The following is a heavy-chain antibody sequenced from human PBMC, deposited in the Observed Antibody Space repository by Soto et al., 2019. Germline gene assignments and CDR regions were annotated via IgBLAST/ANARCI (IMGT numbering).Heavy chain of an antibody. CDR1: GFSCSNDA. CDR3: LRRARPDFYYMNV. V-gene: IGHV3-23*01. J-gene: IGHJ6*03. Sequence: GGSLRLGSAASGFSCSNDAMRWVRQVPGKGLQWVSAITASADRTYYDNSVKGRFTISRDNSKNTLYLQVGNLRPEDMAVYYCLRRARPDFYYMNVWGNGTTVTVSS. D-gene: IGHD6-6*01. CDR2: ITASADRT.